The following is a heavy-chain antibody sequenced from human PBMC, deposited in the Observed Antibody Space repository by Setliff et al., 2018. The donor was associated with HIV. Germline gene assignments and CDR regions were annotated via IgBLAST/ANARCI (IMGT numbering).Heavy chain of an antibody. CDR1: GYSFTSYG. V-gene: IGHV1-18*01. Sequence: ASVKVSCKASGYSFTSYGINWVRQAPGQGLEWMGWISPYNGNTDYAQNFQGRVTMTTDTSTSTVYMELRSLISDDTGVNYCARGVLITFGYQNWFDPWGQGTLVTVSS. CDR3: ARGVLITFGYQNWFDP. D-gene: IGHD3-16*01. J-gene: IGHJ5*02. CDR2: ISPYNGNT.